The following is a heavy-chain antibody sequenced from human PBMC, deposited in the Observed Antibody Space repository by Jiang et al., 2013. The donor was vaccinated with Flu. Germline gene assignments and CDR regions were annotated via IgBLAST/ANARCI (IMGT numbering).Heavy chain of an antibody. Sequence: WVAVIWYDGSNKYYADSVKGRFTISRDNSKNTLYLQMNSLRAEDTAVYYCARDDVVVVPAAIGSFDYWGQGTLVTVSS. J-gene: IGHJ4*02. V-gene: IGHV3-33*01. CDR2: IWYDGSNK. CDR3: ARDDVVVVPAAIGSFDY. D-gene: IGHD2-2*01.